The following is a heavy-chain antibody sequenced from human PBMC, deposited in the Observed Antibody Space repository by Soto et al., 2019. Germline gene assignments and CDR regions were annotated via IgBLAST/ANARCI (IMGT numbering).Heavy chain of an antibody. V-gene: IGHV4-31*03. CDR2: IYYSGST. CDR1: GGSISSGGYY. J-gene: IGHJ4*02. CDR3: ARERRDGYNNPFDY. Sequence: QVQLQESGPGLVKPSQTLSLTCTVSGGSISSGGYYWSWIRQHPGKGLEWIGYIYYSGSTYYNPSLKCRVTISVDTSKNQFSLKLSSVTAADTAVYYCARERRDGYNNPFDYWGQGTLVTVSS. D-gene: IGHD4-4*01.